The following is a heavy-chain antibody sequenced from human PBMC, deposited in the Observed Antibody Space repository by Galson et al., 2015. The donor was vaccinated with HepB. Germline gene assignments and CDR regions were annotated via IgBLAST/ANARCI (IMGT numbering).Heavy chain of an antibody. CDR1: GFTFSNYG. Sequence: SLRLSCAASGFTFSNYGIHWVRQAPGRGLEWVAVIWYDGSKKYYADSVKGRFTISRGNSKNTLYLQMNSLRAEDTAVYYCAREFTKGYPGDSYYYYGMDVWGQGTTVTVSS. J-gene: IGHJ6*02. V-gene: IGHV3-33*01. CDR3: AREFTKGYPGDSYYYYGMDV. CDR2: IWYDGSKK. D-gene: IGHD5-18*01.